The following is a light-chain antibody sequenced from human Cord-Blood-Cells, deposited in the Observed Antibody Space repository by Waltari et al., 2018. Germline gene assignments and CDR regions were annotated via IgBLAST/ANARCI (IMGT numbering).Light chain of an antibody. CDR2: RNN. CDR3: CSYAGSRRV. V-gene: IGLV10-54*01. J-gene: IGLJ3*02. CDR1: SNNVGNQG. Sequence: QAGLTQPPSVSKGLRQTATLTCTGNSNNVGNQGAAWLQQHQGHPPKLLSYRNNNRPSGISERLSASRSGNTASLTISGLQAEDEADYYCCSYAGSRRVFGGGTKLTVL.